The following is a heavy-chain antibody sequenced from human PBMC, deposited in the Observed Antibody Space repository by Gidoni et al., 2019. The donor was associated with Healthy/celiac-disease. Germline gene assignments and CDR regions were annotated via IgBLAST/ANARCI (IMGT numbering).Heavy chain of an antibody. CDR1: GGTFSSYA. D-gene: IGHD6-6*01. CDR2: IIPIFGTA. V-gene: IGHV1-69*01. J-gene: IGHJ6*02. CDR3: ATTRELVYYYYGMDV. Sequence: QAQRVQSGAEVKKAGSSVKVSCKASGGTFSSYAISWVRQAPGQGLEWMGGIIPIFGTANYAQKFQGRVTITADESTSTAYMELSSLRSEDTAVYYCATTRELVYYYYGMDVWGQGTTVTVSS.